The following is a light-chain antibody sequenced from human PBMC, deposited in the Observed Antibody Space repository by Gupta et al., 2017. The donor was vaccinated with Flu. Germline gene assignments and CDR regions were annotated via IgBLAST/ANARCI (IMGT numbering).Light chain of an antibody. Sequence: DLVITPSPDSLAVSLGERATINCKSSQSVLYSSNNKNYLAWYQQKPGQPPKLLIYWASTRESGVPDRFSGSGSGTDFTLTISSLQAEDVAVYYCHQYYSTPYSFGQGTKLEIK. V-gene: IGKV4-1*01. CDR1: QSVLYSSNNKNY. CDR3: HQYYSTPYS. J-gene: IGKJ2*03. CDR2: WAS.